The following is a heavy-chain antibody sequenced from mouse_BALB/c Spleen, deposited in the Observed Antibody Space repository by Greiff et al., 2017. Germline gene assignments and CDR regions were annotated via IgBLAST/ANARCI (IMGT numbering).Heavy chain of an antibody. CDR3: ARVVADYFDY. D-gene: IGHD1-1*01. Sequence: EVMLVDSGGGLVQPGGSRKLSCAASGFTFSDYGMAWVRQAPGKGPEWVAFISNLAYSIYYADTVTGRFTISRENAKNTLYLEMSSLRSEDTAMYYCARVVADYFDYWGQGTTLTVSS. CDR1: GFTFSDYG. V-gene: IGHV5-15*02. J-gene: IGHJ2*01. CDR2: ISNLAYSI.